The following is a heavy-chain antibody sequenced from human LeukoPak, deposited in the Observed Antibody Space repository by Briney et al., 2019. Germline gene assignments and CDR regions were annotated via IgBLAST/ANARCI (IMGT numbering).Heavy chain of an antibody. CDR3: ARDRFYDLWSGFDY. J-gene: IGHJ4*02. CDR2: ISGSGGST. D-gene: IGHD3-3*01. Sequence: PGGSLRLSCAASGFTFSSYSMNWVRQAPGRGLEWVSAISGSGGSTYYADSVKGRFTISRDNSKNTLFLQMSSLKVEDTAVYYCARDRFYDLWSGFDYWGQGTLVTVSS. V-gene: IGHV3-23*01. CDR1: GFTFSSYS.